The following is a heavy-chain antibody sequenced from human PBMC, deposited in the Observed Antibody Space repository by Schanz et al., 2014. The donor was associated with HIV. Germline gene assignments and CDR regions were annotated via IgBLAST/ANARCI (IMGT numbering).Heavy chain of an antibody. CDR2: TWYDGSNK. V-gene: IGHV3-33*01. J-gene: IGHJ4*02. CDR3: ARGGLQWHPEWFDY. D-gene: IGHD4-4*01. CDR1: GFTFRSYG. Sequence: QVQLVESGGGVAQPGRSLRLSCAASGFTFRSYGMHWVRQAPGKGLEWVAVTWYDGSNKYYADSVKGRFTISRDNSKNTLYLQMNSLRAEDTAVYYCARGGLQWHPEWFDYWGQGTLVTVSS.